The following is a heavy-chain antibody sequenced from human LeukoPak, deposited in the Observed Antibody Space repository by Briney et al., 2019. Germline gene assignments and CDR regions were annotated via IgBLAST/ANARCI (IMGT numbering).Heavy chain of an antibody. D-gene: IGHD3-9*01. CDR3: ARAPERYFDWLNQRPYYFDY. V-gene: IGHV1-69*13. J-gene: IGHJ4*02. CDR2: IIPIFGTA. Sequence: SSVKVSCKASGGTFSSYAISWVRQAPGQGLEWMGGIIPIFGTANYAQKFQGRVTITADESTSPAYMELSSLRSEDTAVYYCARAPERYFDWLNQRPYYFDYWGQGTLVTVSS. CDR1: GGTFSSYA.